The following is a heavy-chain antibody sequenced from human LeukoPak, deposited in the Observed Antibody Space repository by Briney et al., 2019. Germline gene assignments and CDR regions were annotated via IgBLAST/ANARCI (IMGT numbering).Heavy chain of an antibody. Sequence: GGSLRLSCAASGFTFSNYAMSWVRQAPGKGLEWVSVISGGGVTTYYADSVKGRFTISRDNSKNTVYLQMNSLRAEDTAVYYCAKLGGNSIVYGFDIWGQGTMVTVSS. V-gene: IGHV3-23*01. CDR2: ISGGGVTT. D-gene: IGHD4-23*01. CDR1: GFTFSNYA. CDR3: AKLGGNSIVYGFDI. J-gene: IGHJ3*02.